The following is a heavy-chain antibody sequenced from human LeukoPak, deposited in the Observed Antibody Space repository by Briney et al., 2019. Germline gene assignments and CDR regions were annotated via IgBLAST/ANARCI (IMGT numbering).Heavy chain of an antibody. J-gene: IGHJ4*02. Sequence: GGSLRLSCAASGFTFTTYAMNWVRQAPGKGLEWVSGSSGSGDSTYYGDSVKGRFTISRDNSKNTLYLQMNSLRAEDTAVYYCARGGYYGSGSLDYWGQGTLVTVSS. V-gene: IGHV3-23*01. D-gene: IGHD3-10*01. CDR1: GFTFTTYA. CDR2: SSGSGDST. CDR3: ARGGYYGSGSLDY.